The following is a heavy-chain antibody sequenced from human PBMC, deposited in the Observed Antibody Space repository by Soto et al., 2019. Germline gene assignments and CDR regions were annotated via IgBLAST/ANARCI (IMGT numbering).Heavy chain of an antibody. D-gene: IGHD3-22*01. Sequence: KPSETLSLTCTVSGGSISSYYWSWIRQPAGKGLEWIGRIYTSGSTNYNPSLKSRVTMSVDTSKNQFSLKLSSVTAADTAVYYCARDRRVGGDSSGYYIWYFDLWGRGTLVTVSS. CDR1: GGSISSYY. CDR3: ARDRRVGGDSSGYYIWYFDL. CDR2: IYTSGST. J-gene: IGHJ2*01. V-gene: IGHV4-4*07.